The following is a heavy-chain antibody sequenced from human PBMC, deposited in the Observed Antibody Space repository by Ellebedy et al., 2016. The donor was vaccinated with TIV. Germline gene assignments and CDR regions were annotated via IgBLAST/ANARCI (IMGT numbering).Heavy chain of an antibody. CDR3: ARAGVLGETALDY. V-gene: IGHV3-23*01. D-gene: IGHD3-16*01. Sequence: GGSLRLXXAASGFTLGNYEMTWVRQAPGKGLQWVAIIRTNSYNTLYADSVKGRFTISRDDSKKTLYLQMNSLRAEDTAVYYCARAGVLGETALDYWGQGTLLTVSS. J-gene: IGHJ4*02. CDR2: IRTNSYNT. CDR1: GFTLGNYE.